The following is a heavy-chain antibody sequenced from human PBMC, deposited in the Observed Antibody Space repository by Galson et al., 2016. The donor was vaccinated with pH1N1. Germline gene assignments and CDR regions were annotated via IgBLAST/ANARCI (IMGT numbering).Heavy chain of an antibody. CDR3: ATGILTGPDY. CDR1: GFTFSNYA. J-gene: IGHJ4*02. D-gene: IGHD3-9*01. V-gene: IGHV3-30-3*01. Sequence: SLRLSCAASGFTFSNYAMHWVRQAPGKGLEWVALISYDGSNKYYADSVKGRFTISRDNSKNTLYLQLTSLRAEDTAVYYCATGILTGPDYWGQGTLVIVSS. CDR2: ISYDGSNK.